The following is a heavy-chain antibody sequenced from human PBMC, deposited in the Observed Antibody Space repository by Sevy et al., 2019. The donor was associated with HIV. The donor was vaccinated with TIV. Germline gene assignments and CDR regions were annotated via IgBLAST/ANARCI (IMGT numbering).Heavy chain of an antibody. V-gene: IGHV3-30-3*01. J-gene: IGHJ3*02. CDR3: SRDSNGEAFDI. Sequence: GGSLRLSCAASGFTFSSYAMHWVRQAPGKGLEWVAVISYDGSNKYYADSVKGRFTISRDNSKNTLYLQMNSLRAEDTAVYYCSRDSNGEAFDIWGQGTMVTVSS. CDR2: ISYDGSNK. CDR1: GFTFSSYA.